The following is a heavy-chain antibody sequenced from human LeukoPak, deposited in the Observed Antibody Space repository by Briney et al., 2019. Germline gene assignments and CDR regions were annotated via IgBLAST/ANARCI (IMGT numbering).Heavy chain of an antibody. Sequence: PGRSLRLSCAASKFTFSNYGMHWVRQAPGKGLEWVAVISYDESTTYYADSVKGRFTISRDNSKNTLYLQMNSLRPEDTAVYYCAKDQEAQVWLRGGYFDNWGQGTLVTVSS. CDR3: AKDQEAQVWLRGGYFDN. D-gene: IGHD5-18*01. CDR2: ISYDESTT. CDR1: KFTFSNYG. V-gene: IGHV3-30*18. J-gene: IGHJ4*02.